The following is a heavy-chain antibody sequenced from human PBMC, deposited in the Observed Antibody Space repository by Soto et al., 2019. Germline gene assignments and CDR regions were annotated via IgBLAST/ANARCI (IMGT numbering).Heavy chain of an antibody. D-gene: IGHD2-8*01. J-gene: IGHJ6*02. Sequence: SETLSLTCTVSGGSIISYYWSWIRQPPGKGLEWIGYIYYSGSTNYNPSLKSRVTISVDTSKNQFSLKLSSVTAADTAVYYCARGVKWNYYYGMDVWGQGTTVTVSS. V-gene: IGHV4-59*01. CDR2: IYYSGST. CDR3: ARGVKWNYYYGMDV. CDR1: GGSIISYY.